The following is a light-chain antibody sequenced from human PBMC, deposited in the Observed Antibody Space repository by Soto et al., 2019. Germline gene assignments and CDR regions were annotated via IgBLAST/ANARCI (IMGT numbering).Light chain of an antibody. CDR1: QNINKY. J-gene: IGKJ1*01. CDR2: ATS. V-gene: IGKV1-39*01. Sequence: DIHMTQSPSSLSASGVDIGTIACRATQNINKYLSWYQQKLGKAPKLLIYATSTLQSGVPSRFSGSGSGPDFTLTITTLQPEDVATYYCLQTYSTPRTFGQGTKVDIK. CDR3: LQTYSTPRT.